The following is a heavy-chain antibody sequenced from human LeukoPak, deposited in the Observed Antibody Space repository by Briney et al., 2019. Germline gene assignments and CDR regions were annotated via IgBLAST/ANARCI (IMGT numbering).Heavy chain of an antibody. CDR1: GFTFSSYG. Sequence: PGGSLRLSCAASGFTFSSYGMHWVRQAPGKGLEWVAVISYDGSNKYYADSVKGRFTISRDNSKNTLYLQMNSLRAEDTAVYYCAKVAGGNRDYYSGMDVWGQGTTVTVSS. CDR3: AKVAGGNRDYYSGMDV. D-gene: IGHD4-23*01. V-gene: IGHV3-30*18. CDR2: ISYDGSNK. J-gene: IGHJ6*02.